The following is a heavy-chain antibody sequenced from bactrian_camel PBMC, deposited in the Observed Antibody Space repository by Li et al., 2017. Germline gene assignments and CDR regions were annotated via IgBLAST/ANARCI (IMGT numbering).Heavy chain of an antibody. CDR2: LISGDSV. CDR1: GYAARQKC. J-gene: IGHJ4*01. V-gene: IGHV3S53*01. D-gene: IGHD3*01. Sequence: QVQLVESGGGSVQAGGSLRLSCTASGYAARQKCMGWFRQAPGKEREGVALISGDSVAYGSFVKGRFTISQDNAKNTVWLQMNSLKPEDTAMYYCAADIPRSGSWCAVSSPHFRYEGQGTQVTVS.